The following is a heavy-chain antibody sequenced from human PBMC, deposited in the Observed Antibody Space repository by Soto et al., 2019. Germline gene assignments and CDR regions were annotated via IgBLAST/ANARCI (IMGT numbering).Heavy chain of an antibody. Sequence: ASVKVSCKASGYTFTSYGISWVRQAPGQGLEWMGWISAYNGNTNYAQKLQGRVTMTTDTSTSTAYMELRSLRSDDTAVYYCARVFTYYYDSSGQAIPDAFDIWGQGTMVTVSS. V-gene: IGHV1-18*01. D-gene: IGHD3-22*01. CDR2: ISAYNGNT. J-gene: IGHJ3*02. CDR3: ARVFTYYYDSSGQAIPDAFDI. CDR1: GYTFTSYG.